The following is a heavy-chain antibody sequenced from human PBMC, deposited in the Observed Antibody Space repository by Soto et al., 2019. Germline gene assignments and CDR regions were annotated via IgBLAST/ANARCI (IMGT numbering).Heavy chain of an antibody. Sequence: GGSLRLSCAASGFVVSSTFMSWVRQAPGKGLEWVSSLYSAGNTFYGDSVKGRFTVSRDDSKNTVYLQMDSLGAEDTAMYFCARGHAYSYGYSYYFDYWGQGALVTVSS. V-gene: IGHV3-53*01. D-gene: IGHD5-18*01. J-gene: IGHJ4*02. CDR2: LYSAGNT. CDR3: ARGHAYSYGYSYYFDY. CDR1: GFVVSSTF.